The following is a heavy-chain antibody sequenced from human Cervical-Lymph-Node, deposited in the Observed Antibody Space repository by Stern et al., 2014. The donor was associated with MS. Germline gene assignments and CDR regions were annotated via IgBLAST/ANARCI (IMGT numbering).Heavy chain of an antibody. V-gene: IGHV4-4*02. CDR3: ARADVETTGYFDS. Sequence: QVQLQESGPGLVKPSDTLSLTCAVSGGSIASRYWWSWVRQGPETGLEWIGETYHGGTTNYNASLKSRVTISVDTSKNQLPLTMTSVTAADTAVYFCARADVETTGYFDSWGQGILVTVSS. CDR1: GGSIASRYW. D-gene: IGHD1-1*01. CDR2: TYHGGTT. J-gene: IGHJ4*02.